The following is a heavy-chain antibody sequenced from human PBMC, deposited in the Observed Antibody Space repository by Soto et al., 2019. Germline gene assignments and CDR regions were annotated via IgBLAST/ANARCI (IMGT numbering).Heavy chain of an antibody. CDR2: IIPMFGTA. J-gene: IGHJ6*02. Sequence: SVTVSGKASGGTFSSYAISWVRQAPGQGLEWMGGIIPMFGTANYAQKFQGRVTITADESTSTAYMELSSLRSEDTAVYYCARHQTAAAAYYGMDVWGQGTTVTVSS. V-gene: IGHV1-69*13. CDR1: GGTFSSYA. CDR3: ARHQTAAAAYYGMDV. D-gene: IGHD6-13*01.